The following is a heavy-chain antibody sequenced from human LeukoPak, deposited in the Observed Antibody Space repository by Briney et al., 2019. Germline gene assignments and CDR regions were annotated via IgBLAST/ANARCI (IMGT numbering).Heavy chain of an antibody. J-gene: IGHJ5*02. V-gene: IGHV4-59*01. D-gene: IGHD6-13*01. CDR1: GGSISSYY. Sequence: SETLSLTCAVSGGSISSYYWNWIRQPPGKGLEWIGYIYDSGNTNNNPSLKSRVTISVDTSKIQFSLKLSSVTAADTAIYYCARYISAAGSNWFDPWGQGTLVTVSS. CDR3: ARYISAAGSNWFDP. CDR2: IYDSGNT.